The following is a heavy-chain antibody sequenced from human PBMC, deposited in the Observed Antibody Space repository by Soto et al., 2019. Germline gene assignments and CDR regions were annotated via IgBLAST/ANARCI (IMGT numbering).Heavy chain of an antibody. D-gene: IGHD4-17*01. J-gene: IGHJ4*02. CDR3: ARGRAAVTTGFDY. CDR1: GGSFSGYY. CDR2: INHSGST. Sequence: SETLSLTCAVYGGSFSGYYWSWIRQPPGKGLEWIGEINHSGSTNYNPSLKSRVTISVDTSKNQFSLKLSSVTAADTAVYYCARGRAAVTTGFDYWGQGXLVTVYS. V-gene: IGHV4-34*01.